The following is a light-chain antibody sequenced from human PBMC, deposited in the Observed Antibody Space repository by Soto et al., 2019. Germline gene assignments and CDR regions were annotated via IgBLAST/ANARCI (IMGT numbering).Light chain of an antibody. CDR2: DAS. J-gene: IGKJ1*01. CDR1: QSINSW. CDR3: QQYNSYWT. V-gene: IGKV1-5*01. Sequence: DIQMTQSPSTLSASVGDRVTITCRASQSINSWLAWYQQKPGKAPKLLMYDASSLQSGVPSRFSGSGSGTEFTLTISSLQPDDFATYYCQQYNSYWTFGQGTKVEIK.